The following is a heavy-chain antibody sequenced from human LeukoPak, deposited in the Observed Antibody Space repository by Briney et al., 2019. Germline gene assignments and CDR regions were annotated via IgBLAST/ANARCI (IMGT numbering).Heavy chain of an antibody. CDR2: IISIGGST. CDR1: GFTFSSYA. Sequence: GGSLRFSGKASGFTFSSYALIWFGQAPGKGLEWFSTIISIGGSTHYSDSVKGRLTISRDNSKNTLYLQMDSLRAEDTAVYYCARDRGLGYCSGGSCYSFNNWFDPWGQGTLVTVSS. CDR3: ARDRGLGYCSGGSCYSFNNWFDP. D-gene: IGHD2-15*01. J-gene: IGHJ5*02. V-gene: IGHV3-23*01.